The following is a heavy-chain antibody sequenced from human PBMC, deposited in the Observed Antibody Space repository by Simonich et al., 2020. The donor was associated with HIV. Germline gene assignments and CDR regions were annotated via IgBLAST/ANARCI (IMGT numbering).Heavy chain of an antibody. CDR1: GGSFSGSY. CDR3: ARGLSLVTIFGVVTHVGYFDL. D-gene: IGHD3-3*01. Sequence: QVQLQEWGAGLLKPSEPMSLTCAVYGGSFSGSYWKWIRKPPGKGLEWIGVIKHSGSTNYHPARKSRVTTSVDTSKNQCSLKLSSVTVADTAVYYCARGLSLVTIFGVVTHVGYFDLWGRGTLVTVSS. J-gene: IGHJ2*01. CDR2: IKHSGST. V-gene: IGHV4-34*01.